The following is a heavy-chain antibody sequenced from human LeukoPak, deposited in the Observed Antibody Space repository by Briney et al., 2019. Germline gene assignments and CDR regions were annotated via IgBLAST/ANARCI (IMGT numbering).Heavy chain of an antibody. V-gene: IGHV4-34*01. J-gene: IGHJ3*02. CDR1: GGSFSGYY. D-gene: IGHD3-22*01. Sequence: PSETLSLTCAVYGGSFSGYYWSWIRQPPGKGLEWIGEINHSGSTNYNPSLKSRVTISVDTSKTQFSLKQSSVTAADTAVYYCARATITMAVGVPADAFDIWGQGTMVTVSS. CDR3: ARATITMAVGVPADAFDI. CDR2: INHSGST.